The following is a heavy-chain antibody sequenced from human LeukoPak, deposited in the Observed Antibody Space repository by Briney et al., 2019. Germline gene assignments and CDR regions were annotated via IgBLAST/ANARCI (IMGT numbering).Heavy chain of an antibody. CDR1: GLTFSSYW. D-gene: IGHD3-9*01. J-gene: IGHJ4*02. V-gene: IGHV3-7*01. CDR3: ARDEIYYDILTGYRHFDY. CDR2: IKQDGSEK. Sequence: PGGSLRLSCAASGLTFSSYWMSWVRQAPGKGLEWVANIKQDGSEKKYLDSVKGRFTISRDNAKNSMYLQMNSLRAEDTAVYYCARDEIYYDILTGYRHFDYWGQGTLVTVFS.